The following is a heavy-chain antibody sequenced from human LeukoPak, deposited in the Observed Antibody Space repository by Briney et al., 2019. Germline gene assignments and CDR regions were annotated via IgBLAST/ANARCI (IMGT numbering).Heavy chain of an antibody. V-gene: IGHV4-30-4*01. D-gene: IGHD3-3*01. CDR2: IYYSGST. CDR3: ASTAGITIFGVVTHYFDY. CDR1: GGSISSGDYY. J-gene: IGHJ4*02. Sequence: SETLSLTCTVSGGSISSGDYYWSWIRQPPGKGLEWIGYIYYSGSTYYNPSLKSRVTISVDTSKNQFSLKLSSVTAADTAVYYCASTAGITIFGVVTHYFDYWGQGTLVTVSS.